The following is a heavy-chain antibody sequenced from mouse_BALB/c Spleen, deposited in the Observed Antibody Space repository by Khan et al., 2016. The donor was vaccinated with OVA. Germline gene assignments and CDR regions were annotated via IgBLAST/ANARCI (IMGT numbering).Heavy chain of an antibody. D-gene: IGHD2-4*01. CDR3: ARDRGGLYHGDYFDY. CDR2: IWAGGST. J-gene: IGHJ2*01. CDR1: GFSLTSYG. V-gene: IGHV2-9*02. Sequence: QVQLKESGPGLVAPSQSLSITCTVSGFSLTSYGVHWVRQPPGKGLEWLGVIWAGGSTNYNSALMSRLSISKDNSKSQVFLKMKRLQTGDTAMYYCARDRGGLYHGDYFDYWGQGTTLTVSS.